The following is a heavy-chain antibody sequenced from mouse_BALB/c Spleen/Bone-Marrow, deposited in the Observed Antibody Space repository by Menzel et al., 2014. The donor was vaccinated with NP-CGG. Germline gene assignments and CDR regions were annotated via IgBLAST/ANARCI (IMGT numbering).Heavy chain of an antibody. Sequence: QVQLQQPGAELAKPGASVKMSCKASGYTFISYWMHWVKQRPGQGLEWIGYINPSTGYTEYNQKFKDKATLTADKSSSTAYMQLSSLTSEDSAVYYCARGVGRAFDYWGQGTTLTVSS. CDR3: ARGVGRAFDY. D-gene: IGHD4-1*01. V-gene: IGHV1-7*01. CDR1: GYTFISYW. CDR2: INPSTGYT. J-gene: IGHJ2*01.